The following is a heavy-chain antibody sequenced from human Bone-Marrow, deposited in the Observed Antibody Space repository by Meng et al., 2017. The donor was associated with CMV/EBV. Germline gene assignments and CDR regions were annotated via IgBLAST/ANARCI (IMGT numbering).Heavy chain of an antibody. Sequence: GESLKISCAASGFTFSGSAMHWVRQASGKGLEWVGRIRSKANSYATAYAASVKGRFTISRDDSKNTAYLQMNSLKTEDTAVYYCARDRVYQPYYYYGMDVWGQGTTVTVSS. D-gene: IGHD2-2*01. J-gene: IGHJ6*02. CDR1: GFTFSGSA. CDR3: ARDRVYQPYYYYGMDV. V-gene: IGHV3-73*01. CDR2: IRSKANSYAT.